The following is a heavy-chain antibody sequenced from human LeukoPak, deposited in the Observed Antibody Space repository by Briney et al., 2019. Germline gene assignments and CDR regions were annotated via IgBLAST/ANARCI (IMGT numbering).Heavy chain of an antibody. CDR3: ASGVAVTSKFSYYFDY. CDR2: INPSGGST. V-gene: IGHV1-46*01. J-gene: IGHJ4*02. D-gene: IGHD4-17*01. CDR1: GYTFTSYY. Sequence: ASVKVSCKASGYTFTSYYMHWVRQAPGQGLEWMGIINPSGGSTSYAQKFQGRVTMTRDTSTSTVYMELSSLRSEDTAVHYCASGVAVTSKFSYYFDYWGQGTLVTVSS.